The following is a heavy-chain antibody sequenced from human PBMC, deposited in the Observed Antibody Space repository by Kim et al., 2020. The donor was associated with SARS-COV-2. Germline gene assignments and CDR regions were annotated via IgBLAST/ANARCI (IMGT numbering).Heavy chain of an antibody. J-gene: IGHJ4*02. CDR1: GYSISSGYY. CDR3: ARGLTYYDFWSGYNTAPFDY. D-gene: IGHD3-3*01. CDR2: IYHSGST. Sequence: SETLSLTCTVSGYSISSGYYWGWIRQPPGKGLEWIGSIYHSGSTYYNPSLKSRVTISVDTSKNQFSLKLSSVTAADTAVYYCARGLTYYDFWSGYNTAPFDYWGQGTLVTVSS. V-gene: IGHV4-38-2*02.